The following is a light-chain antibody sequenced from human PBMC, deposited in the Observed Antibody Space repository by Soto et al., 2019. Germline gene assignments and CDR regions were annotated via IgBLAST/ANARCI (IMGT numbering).Light chain of an antibody. CDR1: QSVSSN. CDR3: QQYNNWPRT. J-gene: IGKJ1*01. Sequence: EIVMTQSPATLSASPGERATLSCRASQSVSSNLAWYQQKLGQAPRLLIYDASKRATGIPARFSGSGSGTEFTLTISSLQSEDFAVYYCQQYNNWPRTFGQGTKVDIK. V-gene: IGKV3-15*01. CDR2: DAS.